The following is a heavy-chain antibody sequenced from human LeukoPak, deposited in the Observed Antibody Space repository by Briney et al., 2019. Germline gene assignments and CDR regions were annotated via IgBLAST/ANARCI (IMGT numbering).Heavy chain of an antibody. D-gene: IGHD2-2*01. J-gene: IGHJ6*02. CDR2: INHGGST. Sequence: SETLSLTCAVYGGSFSGYYWSWIRQPPGKGLEWIGEINHGGSTNYNPSLESRVTISVDTSKNQFSLKLSSVTAADTAVYYCARQYCSSTSCYPRDGMDVWGQGTTVTVSS. V-gene: IGHV4-34*01. CDR3: ARQYCSSTSCYPRDGMDV. CDR1: GGSFSGYY.